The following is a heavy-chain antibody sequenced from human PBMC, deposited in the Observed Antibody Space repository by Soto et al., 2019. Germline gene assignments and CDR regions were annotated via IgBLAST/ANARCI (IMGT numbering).Heavy chain of an antibody. Sequence: SETLSLTCTFSCGSIISGGYYWSWIRQHPGKGLEWIGYIYYSGSTYYNPSLKSRVTISVDTSKNQFSLKLSSVTAADTAVYYCAREVGPNWFDPWGQGTLVTVSS. D-gene: IGHD2-2*01. CDR3: AREVGPNWFDP. CDR1: CGSIISGGYY. J-gene: IGHJ5*02. CDR2: IYYSGST. V-gene: IGHV4-31*03.